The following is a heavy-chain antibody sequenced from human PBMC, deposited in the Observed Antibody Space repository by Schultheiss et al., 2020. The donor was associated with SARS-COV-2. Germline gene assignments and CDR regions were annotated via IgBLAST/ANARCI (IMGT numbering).Heavy chain of an antibody. J-gene: IGHJ5*02. CDR2: MNPNSGGT. CDR1: GYTFTSYG. CDR3: ARDKAGGSYFVSP. D-gene: IGHD1-26*01. Sequence: ASVKVSCKASGYTFTSYGISWVRQATGQGLEWMGWMNPNSGGTNYAQKFQGRVTMTRDTSISTAYMELSRLRSDDTAVYYCARDKAGGSYFVSPWGHGTLVTVSS. V-gene: IGHV1-2*02.